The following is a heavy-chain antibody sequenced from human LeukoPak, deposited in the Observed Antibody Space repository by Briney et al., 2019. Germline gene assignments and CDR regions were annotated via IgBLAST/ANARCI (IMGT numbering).Heavy chain of an antibody. Sequence: ASVKVSCKASGYTFSTYYMHWVRQAPGQGLEWMGLINPTSGATNYAQRFQGRVTMTRDTSTSTVYMEASSLRSEDTAVYYCARGPHIAAAGTWWFDPWGQGTLVTVSS. J-gene: IGHJ5*02. D-gene: IGHD6-13*01. V-gene: IGHV1-46*01. CDR2: INPTSGAT. CDR1: GYTFSTYY. CDR3: ARGPHIAAAGTWWFDP.